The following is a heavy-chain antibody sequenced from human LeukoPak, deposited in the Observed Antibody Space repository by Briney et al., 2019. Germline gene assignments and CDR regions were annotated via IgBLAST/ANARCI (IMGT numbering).Heavy chain of an antibody. CDR1: GYTFTSYD. J-gene: IGHJ5*02. CDR2: MNPNSGNT. Sequence: ASVKVSCRASGYTFTSYDINWVRQATGQGLEWMGWMNPNSGNTGYAQKFQGRVTMTRNTSISTAYMELSSLRSEDTAVYYCARSQLRGKWFDPWGQGTLVTVSS. CDR3: ARSQLRGKWFDP. D-gene: IGHD4-17*01. V-gene: IGHV1-8*01.